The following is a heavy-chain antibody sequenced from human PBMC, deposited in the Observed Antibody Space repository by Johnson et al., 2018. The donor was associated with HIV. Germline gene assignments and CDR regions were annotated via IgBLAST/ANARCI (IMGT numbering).Heavy chain of an antibody. CDR3: AKTDPSVTQEPFDI. Sequence: VQLVESGGGLVQPGGSLRLSCAASGLTFTNYAMNWVRQAPGKGLEWVSTISDSTYYADSVKGRFTISRDNSKNTLYLQMNSLRAEETALYYRAKTDPSVTQEPFDIWGQGTMVIVSS. D-gene: IGHD1-26*01. CDR2: ISDST. J-gene: IGHJ3*02. CDR1: GLTFTNYA. V-gene: IGHV3-23*04.